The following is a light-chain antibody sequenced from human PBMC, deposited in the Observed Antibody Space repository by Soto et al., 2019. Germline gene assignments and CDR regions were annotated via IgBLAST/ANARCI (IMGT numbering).Light chain of an antibody. Sequence: DIQMTQSPSTLSASVGDRVTITCRASQSISSWLAWYQQKPGKAPKLLIYDASSLESGVPSRFSGSGSGTEFTLTFSSLQPDDFATYYCQHYNSYLTWTFGQGTKV. V-gene: IGKV1-5*01. CDR2: DAS. CDR3: QHYNSYLTWT. CDR1: QSISSW. J-gene: IGKJ1*01.